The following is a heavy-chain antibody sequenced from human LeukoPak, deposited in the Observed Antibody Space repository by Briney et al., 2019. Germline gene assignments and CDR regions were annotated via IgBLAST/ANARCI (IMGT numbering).Heavy chain of an antibody. CDR1: GYTFTDYY. Sequence: ASVKVSCKGSGYTFTDYYMRWVRQAPGQGLEWMGWINPNSGRTNYAQKFQGRVTMTRDTSISTAYMELSRLRSDDTAVYYCAIDGSGSYTAGWGQGTLVTVSS. CDR3: AIDGSGSYTAG. CDR2: INPNSGRT. J-gene: IGHJ4*02. V-gene: IGHV1-2*02. D-gene: IGHD3-10*01.